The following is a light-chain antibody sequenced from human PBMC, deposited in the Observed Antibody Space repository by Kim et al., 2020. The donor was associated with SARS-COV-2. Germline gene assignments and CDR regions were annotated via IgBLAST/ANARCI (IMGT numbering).Light chain of an antibody. CDR3: YSYSAAGEPL. CDR2: KDT. J-gene: IGLJ2*01. V-gene: IGLV3-27*01. CDR1: VLAKKY. Sequence: SYELTQPSSVSVSPGQTARITCSGDVLAKKYARWFQQEPGQAPVLVIYKDTERPSGIPERFSGSSSGTTVTLTISGAQVGDEGDYYCYSYSAAGEPLLGGGTQLTVL.